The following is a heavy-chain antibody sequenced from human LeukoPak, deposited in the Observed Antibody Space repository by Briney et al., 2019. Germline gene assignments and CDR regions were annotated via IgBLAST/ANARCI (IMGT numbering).Heavy chain of an antibody. V-gene: IGHV3-72*01. J-gene: IGHJ4*02. CDR1: GFTFIDHY. CDR3: ARRNSVTQGLDN. CDR2: IRNKAKSYTT. D-gene: IGHD5/OR15-5a*01. Sequence: GGSLRLSCAASGFTFIDHYMDWVRQAPGKGLEWIGRIRNKAKSYTTEYAASVKGRFTVSRDDSKNSLFLHMNSLESEDTAVYYCARRNSVTQGLDNWGQGTLVTVSS.